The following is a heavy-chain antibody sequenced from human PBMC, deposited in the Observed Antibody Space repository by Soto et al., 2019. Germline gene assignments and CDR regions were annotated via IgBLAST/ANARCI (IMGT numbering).Heavy chain of an antibody. CDR3: ALYSNDYYGMDV. CDR1: GYSFTSYW. V-gene: IGHV5-10-1*01. D-gene: IGHD4-4*01. CDR2: IDPSGSYS. Sequence: PGESLKISCKGSGYSFTSYWISGVRQMPGKGLEWVGGIDPSGSYSNYSPAFEGHVTISADKSVSTAYLQWSSLKASDTAMYYCALYSNDYYGMDVWGQGTRVTVS. J-gene: IGHJ6*02.